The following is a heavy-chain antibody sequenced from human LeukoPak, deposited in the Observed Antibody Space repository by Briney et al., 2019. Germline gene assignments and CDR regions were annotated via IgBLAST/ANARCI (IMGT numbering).Heavy chain of an antibody. CDR3: VRGDTGWNSFDY. J-gene: IGHJ4*02. CDR1: GGSINSHN. Sequence: SETLSLTCAVSGGSINSHNWGWIRQPPGKGLQWIGDIYYTGKNNYNPSLKSRVTISLDTSKDHLSLNLTSVFAADPAIYFCVRGDTGWNSFDYWGQGILVTVSS. V-gene: IGHV4-59*08. CDR2: IYYTGKN. D-gene: IGHD6-19*01.